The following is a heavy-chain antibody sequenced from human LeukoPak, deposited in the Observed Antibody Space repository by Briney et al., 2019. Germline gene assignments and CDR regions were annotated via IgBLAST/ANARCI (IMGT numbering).Heavy chain of an antibody. CDR2: ISGSGDST. CDR1: GFTFSSYA. CDR3: AKSWNYYDSSGDDALDI. V-gene: IGHV3-23*01. J-gene: IGHJ3*02. D-gene: IGHD3-22*01. Sequence: PGGSLRLSCAASGFTFSSYAMRWVRQAPGKGLEWVSGISGSGDSTYYADSVKGRFTISRDNSKNTLYLQINSLRVEDTAVYYCAKSWNYYDSSGDDALDIWGQGTMVTVSS.